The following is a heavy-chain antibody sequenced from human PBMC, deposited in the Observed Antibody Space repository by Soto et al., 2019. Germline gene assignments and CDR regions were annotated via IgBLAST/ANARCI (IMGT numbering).Heavy chain of an antibody. D-gene: IGHD2-15*01. CDR2: IDVGSANA. J-gene: IGHJ4*02. CDR3: ARDEREHCRGSSCYGYFDY. V-gene: IGHV1-58*01. CDR1: GFTFSSSA. Sequence: GASVKVSCKTSGFTFSSSAVHWVRQARGHRLHWIGWIDVGSANANYAQMLQERVTISRDMSTSTAYMELSSLRSDDTAVFYCARDEREHCRGSSCYGYFDYWGQGTLVTVSS.